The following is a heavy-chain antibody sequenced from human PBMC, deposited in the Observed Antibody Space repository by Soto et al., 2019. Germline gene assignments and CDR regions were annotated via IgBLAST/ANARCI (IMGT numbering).Heavy chain of an antibody. V-gene: IGHV4-4*02. D-gene: IGHD3-10*01. CDR1: GGSISSSNW. CDR2: IYHSGST. Sequence: PSETLSLTCAVSGGSISSSNWWSWVRQPPGKGLEWIGEIYHSGSTNYNPSLKSRVTISVDKSKNQFSLKLSSVTAADTAVYYCARDFVGGVINNWFDPWDQGTLVTVSS. J-gene: IGHJ5*02. CDR3: ARDFVGGVINNWFDP.